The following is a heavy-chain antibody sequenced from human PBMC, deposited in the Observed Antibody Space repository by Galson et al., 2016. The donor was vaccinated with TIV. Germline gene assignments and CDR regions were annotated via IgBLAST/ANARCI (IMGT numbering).Heavy chain of an antibody. D-gene: IGHD3-9*01. CDR1: GYIFSMYG. CDR3: ARDRMAILTGYECDY. Sequence: QSGAEVKKPGASVKVSCRAPGYIFSMYGFSWVRLAPGQGLEWMGWISGYNGDTNYAQKFQGRVTLTTDTLTSTAYVELRSLTPDDTAIYYCARDRMAILTGYECDYWGQGTLVTVSS. J-gene: IGHJ4*02. V-gene: IGHV1-18*01. CDR2: ISGYNGDT.